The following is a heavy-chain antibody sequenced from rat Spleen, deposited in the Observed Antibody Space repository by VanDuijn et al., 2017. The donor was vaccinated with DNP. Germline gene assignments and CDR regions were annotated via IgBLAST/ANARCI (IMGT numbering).Heavy chain of an antibody. D-gene: IGHD1-11*01. J-gene: IGHJ3*01. CDR1: AYSITTNYW. V-gene: IGHV4-2*01. CDR2: INKDSSTI. Sequence: EVQLQESGPGLVKPSQSLSLTCSVTAYSITTNYWMGWVRQAPGKGLEWIGEINKDSSTINYSPSLKDKFTVSRDNAQNTLFLQMSKVGSEDTAIYYCARGPNYGVWSDFLDYWGQGTLVTVSS. CDR3: ARGPNYGVWSDFLDY.